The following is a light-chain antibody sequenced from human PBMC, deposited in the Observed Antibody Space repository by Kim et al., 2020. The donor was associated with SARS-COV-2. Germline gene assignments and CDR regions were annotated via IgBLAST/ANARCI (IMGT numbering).Light chain of an antibody. CDR3: SSRDNTGNHVI. CDR2: GKN. Sequence: ALGQTVMITCQGDTLRSYFASWYQQKPGQAPLLVIYGKNNRPSGIPDRFSGSGSGNTASLTITGAQAEDEADYYCSSRDNTGNHVIFGGGTQLTVL. J-gene: IGLJ2*01. V-gene: IGLV3-19*01. CDR1: TLRSYF.